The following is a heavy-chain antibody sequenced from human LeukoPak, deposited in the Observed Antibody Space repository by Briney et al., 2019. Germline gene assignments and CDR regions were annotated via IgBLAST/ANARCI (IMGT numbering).Heavy chain of an antibody. CDR3: TRAMNSWFLLDLDY. J-gene: IGHJ4*02. D-gene: IGHD3-22*01. CDR2: IDPNSGNT. V-gene: IGHV1-2*02. Sequence: ASVKVSCKASGGTFSSYAISWVRQAPGQGLEWMGWIDPNSGNTKYVEKFQGRVTMTRDTSFSTAYMALSSLRSDDTAMYYCTRAMNSWFLLDLDYWGQGNLVTVSS. CDR1: GGTFSSYA.